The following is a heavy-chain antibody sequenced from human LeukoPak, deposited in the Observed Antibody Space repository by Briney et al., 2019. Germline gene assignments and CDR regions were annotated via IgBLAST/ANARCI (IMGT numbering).Heavy chain of an antibody. CDR3: ARIDPAAYFDY. D-gene: IGHD6-13*01. Sequence: ASVKVSCKASGYTFTRYYMHWVRQAPGQGLEWMGIINPSGGSTSYAQKFQGRVTMTRDTSTSTVYMELSSLRSEDTAVYYCARIDPAAYFDYWGQGTLVTVSS. CDR2: INPSGGST. CDR1: GYTFTRYY. V-gene: IGHV1-46*03. J-gene: IGHJ4*02.